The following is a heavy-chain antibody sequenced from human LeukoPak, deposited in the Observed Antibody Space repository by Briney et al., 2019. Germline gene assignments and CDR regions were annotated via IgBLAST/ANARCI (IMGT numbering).Heavy chain of an antibody. J-gene: IGHJ4*02. D-gene: IGHD4-11*01. V-gene: IGHV1-18*01. Sequence: ASVKVSCKASGYTFTSYGISWVRQAPGQGLEWMGWISAYNGNTNYAQKLQGRVTMTTDTSTSTAYMELRSLRSDDTAVYYCTRAPLTVTPFEYWGQGTLVTVSS. CDR2: ISAYNGNT. CDR3: TRAPLTVTPFEY. CDR1: GYTFTSYG.